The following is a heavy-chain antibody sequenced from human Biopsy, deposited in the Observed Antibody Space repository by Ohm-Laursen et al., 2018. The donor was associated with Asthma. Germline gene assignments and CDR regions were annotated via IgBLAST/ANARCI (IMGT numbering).Heavy chain of an antibody. D-gene: IGHD4-17*01. Sequence: ASVYVSCKISGYSITDLSMHCVRQAPGQGLEWMGGHDHEEGGTVNARRFQGRVTMTEDTSTDTAYMELSSLSSDDTAVYYCASDFPKDYVRYNIQFWGQGTLVTVSS. V-gene: IGHV1-24*01. CDR3: ASDFPKDYVRYNIQF. CDR2: HDHEEGGT. J-gene: IGHJ4*02. CDR1: GYSITDLS.